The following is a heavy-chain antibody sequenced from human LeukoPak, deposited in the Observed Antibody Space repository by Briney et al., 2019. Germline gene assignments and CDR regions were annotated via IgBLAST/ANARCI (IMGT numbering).Heavy chain of an antibody. CDR3: ARDRTRYSSGWGFDY. Sequence: SETLSLTCAVSGGSISSSNWWSWVRQPPGKGLEWIGEIYHSGSTNYNPSLKSRVTISVDKSKNQFSLKLNSVTAADTAVYYCARDRTRYSSGWGFDYWGQGTLVTVSS. D-gene: IGHD6-19*01. CDR2: IYHSGST. V-gene: IGHV4-4*02. CDR1: GGSISSSNW. J-gene: IGHJ4*02.